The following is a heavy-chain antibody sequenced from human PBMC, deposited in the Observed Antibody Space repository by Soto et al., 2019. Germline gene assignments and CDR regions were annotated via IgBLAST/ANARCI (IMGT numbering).Heavy chain of an antibody. CDR1: GGSISSYY. CDR3: ARGTRKYYDFWSGVFQYMDV. J-gene: IGHJ6*03. D-gene: IGHD3-3*01. V-gene: IGHV4-59*01. CDR2: IYYSGST. Sequence: SETLSLTCTVSGGSISSYYWSWIRQPPGKGLEWIGYIYYSGSTNYNPSLKSRVTISVDTSKNQFSLKLSSVTAADTAVYYCARGTRKYYDFWSGVFQYMDVWGKGTTVTVSS.